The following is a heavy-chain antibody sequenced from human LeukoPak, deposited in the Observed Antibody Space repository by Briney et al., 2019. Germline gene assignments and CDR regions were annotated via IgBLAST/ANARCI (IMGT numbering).Heavy chain of an antibody. D-gene: IGHD5-18*01. CDR2: ISWNSGNI. J-gene: IGHJ4*02. V-gene: IGHV3-9*01. CDR1: GFTFSSYV. Sequence: GGSLRLSCAVSGFTFSSYVMNWVRQTPGKGLEWVSGISWNSGNIDYADSVKGRFTISRDNAKNSLYLQMNSLRAEDTALYYCAKGRGYNYGYIFGYFDYWGQGTLVTVSS. CDR3: AKGRGYNYGYIFGYFDY.